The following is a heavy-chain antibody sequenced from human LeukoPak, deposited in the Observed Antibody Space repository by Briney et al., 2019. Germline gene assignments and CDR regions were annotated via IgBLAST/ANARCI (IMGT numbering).Heavy chain of an antibody. CDR2: LRESGGGA. J-gene: IGHJ4*02. Sequence: PGGSLRLSCAASGFTLSNYDMMWVRQAPGRRLEWVSGLRESGGGAYYTDSVKGRFTVSRDNSKNTLYLQINSLRAEDTAVYHCARRGIVVRGFLIGLHKQAYHFDYWAREPWSPSPQ. CDR3: ARRGIVVRGFLIGLHKQAYHFDY. V-gene: IGHV3-23*01. D-gene: IGHD3-10*01. CDR1: GFTLSNYD.